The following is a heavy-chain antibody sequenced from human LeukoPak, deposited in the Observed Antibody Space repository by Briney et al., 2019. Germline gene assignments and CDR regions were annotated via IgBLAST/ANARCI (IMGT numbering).Heavy chain of an antibody. CDR1: GGSISSYY. D-gene: IGHD3-10*01. J-gene: IGHJ6*03. CDR3: TRVNGSGRNYYYYYMDV. V-gene: IGHV4-4*07. CDR2: IYTSGST. Sequence: SETLSLTCTVSGGSISSYYWSWIRQPAGKGLEWIGRIYTSGSTNYNPSLKSRVTMSVDTSKNQFSLKLSSVTAADRAVYYCTRVNGSGRNYYYYYMDVWGKGTTVTVSS.